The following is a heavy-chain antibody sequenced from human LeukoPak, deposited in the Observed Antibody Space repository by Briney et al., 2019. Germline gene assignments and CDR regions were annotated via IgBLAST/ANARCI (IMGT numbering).Heavy chain of an antibody. J-gene: IGHJ6*02. Sequence: PGGSLRLPCAASGFTFSNAWMNWVRQAPGKGLEWVGRIKSKTDGGTTDYAAPVKGRFTISRDDSKNTLYLQMNSLKTEDTAVYYCTTGGIAAAGTNYYYYGLDVWGQGTTVTVSS. V-gene: IGHV3-15*07. CDR2: IKSKTDGGTT. CDR3: TTGGIAAAGTNYYYYGLDV. CDR1: GFTFSNAW. D-gene: IGHD6-13*01.